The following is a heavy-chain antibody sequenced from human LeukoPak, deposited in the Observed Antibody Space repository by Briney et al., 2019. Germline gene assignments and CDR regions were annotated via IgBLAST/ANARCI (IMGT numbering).Heavy chain of an antibody. J-gene: IGHJ4*02. CDR3: VRDGQGSTPLDY. CDR2: ISSDGSRP. Sequence: GGSLRLSCAASGFTFSSHWMHWVRQAPGKGLVWVSGISSDGSRPRYADSVDGRFTISRDNAKNTLYLQMNSLRAEDTAVYFCVRDGQGSTPLDYWGQGTLVTVSS. CDR1: GFTFSSHW. V-gene: IGHV3-74*01. D-gene: IGHD1-26*01.